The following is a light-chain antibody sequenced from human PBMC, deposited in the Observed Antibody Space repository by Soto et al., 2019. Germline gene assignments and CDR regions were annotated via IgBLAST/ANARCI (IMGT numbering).Light chain of an antibody. CDR3: QLYGTSPKT. Sequence: EIVLTQSPGTLSLSPGEGATLSCRASETVAGSYLAWYQQKPGQAPRLLIHGASTRATGIADRFSGSGSGRDFTLTISRLEPEDFAVYYCQLYGTSPKTFGQGTKVDIK. CDR1: ETVAGSY. J-gene: IGKJ1*01. CDR2: GAS. V-gene: IGKV3-20*01.